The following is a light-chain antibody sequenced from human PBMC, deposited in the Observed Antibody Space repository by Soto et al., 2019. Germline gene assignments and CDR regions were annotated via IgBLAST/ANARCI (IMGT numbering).Light chain of an antibody. Sequence: IVLTQSPGTLSLSPGEGATLSCRASQSVNSLYFAWYQQKPGQAPRLLIYGASSRATGIPDRFSGSGSGTDFTLTISRLESEDFAVYYCQYYSGSQTFGGGTKVEIK. CDR1: QSVNSLY. CDR3: QYYSGSQT. V-gene: IGKV3-20*01. CDR2: GAS. J-gene: IGKJ4*01.